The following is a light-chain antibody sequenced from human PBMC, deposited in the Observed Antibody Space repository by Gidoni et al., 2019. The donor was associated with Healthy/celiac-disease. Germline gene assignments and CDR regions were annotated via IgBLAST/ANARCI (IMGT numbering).Light chain of an antibody. CDR1: QGISSY. J-gene: IGKJ4*01. V-gene: IGKV1-8*01. CDR2: AAA. CDR3: QQYYSYPLT. Sequence: IRMTQSPSSFSASTGDRVTITCRARQGISSYLAWYQQKPGKAPKLLIYAAATLKRGVPSRFSGSGSGTDFTLTISCLQSEDFATYYCQQYYSYPLTFGGGTKVEIK.